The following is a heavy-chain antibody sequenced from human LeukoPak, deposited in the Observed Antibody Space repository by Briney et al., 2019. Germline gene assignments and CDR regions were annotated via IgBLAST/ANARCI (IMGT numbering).Heavy chain of an antibody. Sequence: GGSLRLSCAASGFTFSGYEMNWVRQAPGKGLQWVSYIGSGGGNTIHYADSVEGRFTISRDNSKNTLYLQMNSLRAEDTAVYYCARGPSGYHNTGGQGTLVTVSS. D-gene: IGHD5-12*01. CDR2: IGSGGGNTI. V-gene: IGHV3-48*03. CDR3: ARGPSGYHNT. CDR1: GFTFSGYE. J-gene: IGHJ4*02.